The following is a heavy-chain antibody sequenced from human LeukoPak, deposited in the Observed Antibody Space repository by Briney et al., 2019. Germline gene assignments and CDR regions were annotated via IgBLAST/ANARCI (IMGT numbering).Heavy chain of an antibody. Sequence: GGSLRLSCAASGFTFSSYGMHWVRQAPGKGLEWVAVIWYDGSNKYYADSVKGRFTISRDNSKNTLYLQMNSLRAEDTAVYYCARDGSSGWSYYFDYWGQGTLVTVSS. D-gene: IGHD6-19*01. CDR3: ARDGSSGWSYYFDY. CDR2: IWYDGSNK. J-gene: IGHJ4*02. V-gene: IGHV3-33*01. CDR1: GFTFSSYG.